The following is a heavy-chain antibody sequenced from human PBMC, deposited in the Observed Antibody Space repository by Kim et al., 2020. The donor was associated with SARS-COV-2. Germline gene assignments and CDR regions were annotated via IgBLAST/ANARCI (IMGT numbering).Heavy chain of an antibody. Sequence: IYNADTVKGRFTISGDNAKNSLYLQMSGLGAEDTAVYYCSISCGLLWFGEWGQGTLVTVSS. J-gene: IGHJ4*02. V-gene: IGHV3-11*04. CDR3: SISCGLLWFGE. D-gene: IGHD3-10*01. CDR2: I.